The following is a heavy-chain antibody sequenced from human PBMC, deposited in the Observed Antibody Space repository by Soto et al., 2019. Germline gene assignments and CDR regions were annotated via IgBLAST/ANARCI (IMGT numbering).Heavy chain of an antibody. D-gene: IGHD2-21*01. J-gene: IGHJ3*02. Sequence: GGSLRLSCAAPGFTFSGSAMHWVRQASGKGLEWVGRIRSKANSYATAYAASVKGRFTISRDDSKNTAYLQMNSLKTEDTAVYYCTVDISLPPSGFRDAFDIWGQGTMVTVSS. CDR2: IRSKANSYAT. V-gene: IGHV3-73*01. CDR3: TVDISLPPSGFRDAFDI. CDR1: GFTFSGSA.